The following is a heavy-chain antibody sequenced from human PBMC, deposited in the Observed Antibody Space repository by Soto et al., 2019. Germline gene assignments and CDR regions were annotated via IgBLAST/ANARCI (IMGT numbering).Heavy chain of an antibody. CDR1: GGSISSYY. CDR3: ARERARRGDNWFDP. J-gene: IGHJ5*02. V-gene: IGHV4-59*01. CDR2: IYYSGST. Sequence: LTCTVSGGSISSYYWSWIRQPPGKGLEWIGYIYYSGSTNYNPSLKSRVTISVDTSKNQFSLKLSSVTAADTAVYYCARERARRGDNWFDPWGQGTLVTVSS. D-gene: IGHD6-6*01.